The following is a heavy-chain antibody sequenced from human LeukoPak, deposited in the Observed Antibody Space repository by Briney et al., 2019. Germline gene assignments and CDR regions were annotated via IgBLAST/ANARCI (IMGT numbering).Heavy chain of an antibody. V-gene: IGHV3-15*01. CDR1: GFIFSNAW. CDR3: TTGVRWELLGFDS. D-gene: IGHD1-26*01. J-gene: IGHJ4*02. Sequence: GGSLRLSCAASGFIFSNAWMSWVRQAPGKGLEWVGRIRSKTDGGTTEFAAPVKGRFTISRENSKNTLYLQMNSLKTEDTAVYYCTTGVRWELLGFDSWGQGTLVTVSS. CDR2: IRSKTDGGTT.